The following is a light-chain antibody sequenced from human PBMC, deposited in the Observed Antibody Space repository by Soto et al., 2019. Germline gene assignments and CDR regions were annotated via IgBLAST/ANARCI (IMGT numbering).Light chain of an antibody. Sequence: QSALTQPPSLSAAPGQKVIISCSGSSSNIGRNSVSWYQHLPGTAPKLLIYDNDKRPSGIPDRFSGSKSGTSATLGITGLQTGDEADYYCGAWDNSLTVVVFGGGTKLTVL. CDR2: DND. V-gene: IGLV1-51*01. J-gene: IGLJ2*01. CDR1: SSNIGRNS. CDR3: GAWDNSLTVVV.